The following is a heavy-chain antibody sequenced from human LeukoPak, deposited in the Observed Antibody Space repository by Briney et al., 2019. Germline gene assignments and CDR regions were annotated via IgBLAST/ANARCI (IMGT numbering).Heavy chain of an antibody. CDR1: GYTFTGCY. D-gene: IGHD3-3*01. CDR2: INPNSGGT. Sequence: GASVKVSCKASGYTFTGCYMHWVRQAPGQGLEWMGWINPNSGGTNYAQKFQGRVTMTRDTSISTAYMELSRLRSDDTAVYYCARDGRVLRFLGNWFDPWGQGTLVTVSS. CDR3: ARDGRVLRFLGNWFDP. J-gene: IGHJ5*02. V-gene: IGHV1-2*02.